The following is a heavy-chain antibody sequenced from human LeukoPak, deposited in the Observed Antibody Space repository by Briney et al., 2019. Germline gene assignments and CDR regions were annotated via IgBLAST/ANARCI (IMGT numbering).Heavy chain of an antibody. CDR3: ASYKTYYYDT. CDR1: GGSISSYY. Sequence: PSQTLSLTCTVSGGSISSYYWSWIRQPPGKGLEWIGYIYYSGSTNYNPSLKSRVTISVDTSKNQFSLKLGSVTAADTAVYYCASYKTYYYDTWGQGTLVTVSS. D-gene: IGHD3-22*01. CDR2: IYYSGST. J-gene: IGHJ1*01. V-gene: IGHV4-59*01.